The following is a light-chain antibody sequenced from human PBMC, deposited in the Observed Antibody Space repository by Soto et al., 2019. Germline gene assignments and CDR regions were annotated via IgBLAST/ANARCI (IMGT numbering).Light chain of an antibody. Sequence: DIQMTQSPSSLSESVGDRVTITCRASQGISNYLAWYQQKPGKVPKLLIYAASTLQSGVPSRFSGSGSGTEFTLTISSLRPEDLATYYCQKYNSAPQTFGQRTKVEIK. CDR1: QGISNY. CDR3: QKYNSAPQT. V-gene: IGKV1-27*01. J-gene: IGKJ1*01. CDR2: AAS.